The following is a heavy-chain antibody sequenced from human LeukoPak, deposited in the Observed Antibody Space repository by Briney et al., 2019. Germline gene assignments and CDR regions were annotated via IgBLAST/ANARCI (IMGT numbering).Heavy chain of an antibody. CDR1: GFTFSNEA. CDR3: TKVRSGSSNWALRVFDY. CDR2: ISPGGGTT. Sequence: GGSLRLSCAVSGFTFSNEAMGWVRQLRGGGLEWVSAISPGGGTTYYAESMKGRFTISRDNSKSTLYLEMNSLRVEDTAVYYCTKVRSGSSNWALRVFDYWGQGTLVTVSS. J-gene: IGHJ4*02. V-gene: IGHV3-23*01. D-gene: IGHD4-11*01.